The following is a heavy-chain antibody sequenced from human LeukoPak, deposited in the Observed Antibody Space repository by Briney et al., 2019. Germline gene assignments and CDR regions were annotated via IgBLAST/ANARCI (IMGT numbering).Heavy chain of an antibody. D-gene: IGHD3-10*01. Sequence: GGSLRLSCAASGFTFSSYAMSWVRQAPGKGLEWVSAFSGSGAGTYSADSVKGRFTVSRDNSKNTLYLQMNSLRAEDTAVYYCAKLLFRITMVPGGVDVWGQGTTVTVSS. CDR2: FSGSGAGT. CDR3: AKLLFRITMVPGGVDV. CDR1: GFTFSSYA. V-gene: IGHV3-23*01. J-gene: IGHJ6*02.